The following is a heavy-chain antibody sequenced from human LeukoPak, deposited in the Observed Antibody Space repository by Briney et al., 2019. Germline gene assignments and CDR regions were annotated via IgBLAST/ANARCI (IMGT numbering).Heavy chain of an antibody. CDR2: INPNSGGT. CDR3: ARDPYRFYSSGWSTGMDV. V-gene: IGHV1-2*04. Sequence: ASVKVSCKASGYTFTGYYMHWVRQAPGQGLEWMGWINPNSGGTNYAQKFQGWVTMTRDTSISTAYMELSRLRSDDTAVYYCARDPYRFYSSGWSTGMDVWGRGTTVTVSS. D-gene: IGHD6-19*01. J-gene: IGHJ6*02. CDR1: GYTFTGYY.